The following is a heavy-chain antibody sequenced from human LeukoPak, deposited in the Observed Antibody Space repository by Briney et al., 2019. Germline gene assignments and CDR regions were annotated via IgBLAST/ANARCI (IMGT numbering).Heavy chain of an antibody. V-gene: IGHV3-48*02. CDR2: INSASNLI. CDR3: AREGYYGAFDI. Sequence: GGSLRLSCAASGFTFSSYSMNWVRQGPGEGLEWVSYINSASNLIHYADSVKGRFTISRDNAKNSLNLQMNSLRDEDAAVYYCAREGYYGAFDIWGQGTVVTVSS. CDR1: GFTFSSYS. D-gene: IGHD3-10*01. J-gene: IGHJ3*02.